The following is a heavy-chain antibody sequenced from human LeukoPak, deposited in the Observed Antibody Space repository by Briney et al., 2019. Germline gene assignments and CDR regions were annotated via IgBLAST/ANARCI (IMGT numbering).Heavy chain of an antibody. CDR2: INHSGST. V-gene: IGHV4-34*01. CDR1: GGSFSGYY. CDR3: AGGAFKLAY. Sequence: KPSETLSLTCAVYGGSFSGYYWSGIRQPPGKGLEWIGEINHSGSTNYNPSLKSRVTISVDTSKNQFSLKLSSVTAADTAVYYCAGGAFKLAYWGQGTLVAVSS. J-gene: IGHJ4*02. D-gene: IGHD2/OR15-2a*01.